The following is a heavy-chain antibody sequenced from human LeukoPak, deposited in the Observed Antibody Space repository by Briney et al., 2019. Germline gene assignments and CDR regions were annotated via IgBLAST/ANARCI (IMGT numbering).Heavy chain of an antibody. D-gene: IGHD3-22*01. V-gene: IGHV1-18*01. J-gene: IGHJ4*02. CDR1: GYTFTSYG. Sequence: ASVKVSCKASGYTFTSYGISWVRQAPGQGLEWMGWISAYNGNTNYAQKLQGRVTMTTDTSTSTAYMELRSLRSDDTAVYYCATGVDSSSYYHYYFDYWGQGTLVTVSS. CDR3: ATGVDSSSYYHYYFDY. CDR2: ISAYNGNT.